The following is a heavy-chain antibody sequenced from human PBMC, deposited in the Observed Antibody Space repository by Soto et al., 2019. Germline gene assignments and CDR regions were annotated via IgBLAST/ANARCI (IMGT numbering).Heavy chain of an antibody. CDR3: AGGGQWLPVY. CDR1: GGSFSGYY. CDR2: IHHSGST. V-gene: IGHV4-34*01. J-gene: IGHJ4*02. D-gene: IGHD6-19*01. Sequence: QVQLQQWGAGLLKPSETLSLTCAVYGGSFSGYYWSWIRQPPGKGLEWIGDIHHSGSTTYNPSLTSRVTISADTSKNQSSLNLSSMTPADTAVYYCAGGGQWLPVYWGQGTLVTVSS.